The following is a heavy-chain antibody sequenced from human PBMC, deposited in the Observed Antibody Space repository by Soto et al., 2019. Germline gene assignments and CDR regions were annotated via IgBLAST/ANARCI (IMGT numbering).Heavy chain of an antibody. CDR3: AKSLLFVDHAYMDV. V-gene: IGHV1-69*02. CDR1: GGSFISYT. J-gene: IGHJ6*03. Sequence: QVQLVQSGAEVKKPGSSVKVSCEASGGSFISYTFTWVRQAPGQGLEWMGRIIPIQGRANYALKLQDRVTITADRSTTTVYMELRSLRPEDTAVYYCAKSLLFVDHAYMDVWGKGTTVTVSS. D-gene: IGHD2-21*01. CDR2: IIPIQGRA.